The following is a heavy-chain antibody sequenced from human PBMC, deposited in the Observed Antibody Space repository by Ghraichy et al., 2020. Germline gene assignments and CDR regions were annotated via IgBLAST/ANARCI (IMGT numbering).Heavy chain of an antibody. D-gene: IGHD2-15*01. Sequence: GSLRLSCAASGFTFSSYWMSWVRQAPGKGLEWVANIKQDGSEKYYVDSVKGRFTISRDNAKNSLYLQMNSLRAEDTAVYYCARDRLPRISPYYGMDVWGQGTTVTVSS. CDR1: GFTFSSYW. CDR3: ARDRLPRISPYYGMDV. CDR2: IKQDGSEK. V-gene: IGHV3-7*01. J-gene: IGHJ6*02.